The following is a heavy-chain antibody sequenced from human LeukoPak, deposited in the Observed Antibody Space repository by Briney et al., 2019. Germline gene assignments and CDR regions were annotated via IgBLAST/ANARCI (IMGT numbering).Heavy chain of an antibody. V-gene: IGHV5-51*01. J-gene: IGHJ5*01. Sequence: GASLKISCEASGYIFTNYWIAWVRQAPGKGVEWMGFTYPGESNTRYSPSFRGQVTISVDKSMNTVYLQWSSLKASDTAMYYCARHVTTSDYESSWFDSWGQGTLVKVSS. CDR3: ARHVTTSDYESSWFDS. CDR2: TYPGESNT. CDR1: GYIFTNYW. D-gene: IGHD3-22*01.